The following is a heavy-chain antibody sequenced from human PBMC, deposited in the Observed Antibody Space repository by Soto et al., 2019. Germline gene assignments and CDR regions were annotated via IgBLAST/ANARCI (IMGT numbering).Heavy chain of an antibody. Sequence: QVRLVESGGWLVKPGGSVRLSCADSGFSFSDYYMTWIRQAPGKGLEWVSRISNSGEDTNYADSVQGRLTISRDNGENSLYLQMTSLRAEDSTVYYWTRHRRARGIVHYVFDIWGQGTMVTVSS. CDR3: TRHRRARGIVHYVFDI. CDR1: GFSFSDYY. V-gene: IGHV3-11*06. J-gene: IGHJ3*02. D-gene: IGHD2-8*01. CDR2: ISNSGEDT.